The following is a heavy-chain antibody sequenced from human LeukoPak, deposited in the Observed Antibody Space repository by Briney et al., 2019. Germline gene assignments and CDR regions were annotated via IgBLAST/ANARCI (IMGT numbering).Heavy chain of an antibody. CDR3: ARRGYYDSSGYFDY. J-gene: IGHJ4*02. D-gene: IGHD3-22*01. CDR2: LSGSGHST. Sequence: GGCLRLSCAASGFTFSNYAMSWVRQAPGKGLEWVSGLSGSGHSTYYADSVKGRFTISRDNSKNTLYLQMNSLRAEDTAVYYCARRGYYDSSGYFDYWGQGTLVTVSS. CDR1: GFTFSNYA. V-gene: IGHV3-23*01.